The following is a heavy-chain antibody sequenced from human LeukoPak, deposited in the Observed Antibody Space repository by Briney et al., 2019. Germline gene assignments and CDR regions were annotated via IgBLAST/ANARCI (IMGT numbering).Heavy chain of an antibody. CDR3: ARGAPTTLLWFGGGWYFDY. J-gene: IGHJ4*02. CDR1: GGSFSGYY. D-gene: IGHD3-10*01. V-gene: IGHV4-34*01. Sequence: SETLSLTCAVYGGSFSGYYWSWIRQPPGKGLEWIGEINHSGSTNYNPSLKSRVTISVDTSKNQFSLKLSSVTAADTAVYYCARGAPTTLLWFGGGWYFDYWGQGTLVTVSS. CDR2: INHSGST.